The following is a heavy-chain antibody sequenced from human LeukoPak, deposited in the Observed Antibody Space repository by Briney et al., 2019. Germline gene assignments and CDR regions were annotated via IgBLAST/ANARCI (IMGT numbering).Heavy chain of an antibody. D-gene: IGHD3-3*01. V-gene: IGHV3-7*01. CDR3: ARNSPLYNDFLSGYYCDS. CDR1: VFTFSNYW. Sequence: GSLRLSCAASVFTFSNYWMSWVRQAPGKGLEWVANIKQDGGETYYVDSVKGRFTISRDNAKNSLYLQMNSLRAEDTAVYYCARNSPLYNDFLSGYYCDSWGQGTLVTVSS. CDR2: IKQDGGET. J-gene: IGHJ4*02.